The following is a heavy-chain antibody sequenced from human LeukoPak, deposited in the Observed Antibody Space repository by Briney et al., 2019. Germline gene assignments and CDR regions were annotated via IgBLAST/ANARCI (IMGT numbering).Heavy chain of an antibody. J-gene: IGHJ4*02. CDR2: IYYSGSP. D-gene: IGHD1-1*01. CDR1: GGSLSNNNYY. Sequence: PSETLSLTYTVPGGSLSNNNYYWAWIRQPPGKGLECIGSIYYSGSPYYNPSLKSRVTISVDTSKNQFSLRLSSVTAADTAVYYCATWRTAKTGFDYWGQGTLVTVSS. CDR3: ATWRTAKTGFDY. V-gene: IGHV4-39*01.